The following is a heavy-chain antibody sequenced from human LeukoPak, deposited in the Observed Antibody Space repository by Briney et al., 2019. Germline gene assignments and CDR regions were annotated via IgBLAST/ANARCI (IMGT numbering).Heavy chain of an antibody. CDR3: WHGSYESRDY. Sequence: PGGSLRLSCAASGFTFSSYAMHWVRQAPGKGLEWVAVISYDGSNKYYADSVKGRFTISRDNSKNTLYLQMNSLRAEDTAVYYCWHGSYESRDYWGQGTLVTVSS. D-gene: IGHD1-26*01. CDR2: ISYDGSNK. V-gene: IGHV3-30-3*01. J-gene: IGHJ4*02. CDR1: GFTFSSYA.